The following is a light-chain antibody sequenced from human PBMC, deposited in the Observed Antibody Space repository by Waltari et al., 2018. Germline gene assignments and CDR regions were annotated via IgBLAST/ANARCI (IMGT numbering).Light chain of an antibody. Sequence: QSVLTQPPSVSAAPGQRVTLSCSGTRSNIGHNYVSWFQHVPGTAPKLLISDNNERPSATPDRFSGSKSGTSATLVITGLQTGDEAMYYCATWDDNLSGGVFGSGTEVTVL. V-gene: IGLV1-51*01. J-gene: IGLJ6*01. CDR3: ATWDDNLSGGV. CDR1: RSNIGHNY. CDR2: DNN.